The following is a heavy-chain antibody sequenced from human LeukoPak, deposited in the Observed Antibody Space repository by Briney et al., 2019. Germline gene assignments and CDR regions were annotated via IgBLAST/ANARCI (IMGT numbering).Heavy chain of an antibody. CDR2: IYTSGST. Sequence: NPSETLSLTCTVSGGSISSGSYYWSWIRQPAGRGLEWIGRIYTSGSTNYNPSLKSRVTISVDTSKNQFSLKLSSVTAADTAVYYCARAWWVITHDAFDIWSQGTMVTVSS. D-gene: IGHD3-22*01. V-gene: IGHV4-61*02. CDR3: ARAWWVITHDAFDI. J-gene: IGHJ3*02. CDR1: GGSISSGSYY.